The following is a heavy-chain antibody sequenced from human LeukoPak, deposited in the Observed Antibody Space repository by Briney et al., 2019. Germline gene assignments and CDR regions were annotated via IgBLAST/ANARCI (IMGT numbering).Heavy chain of an antibody. D-gene: IGHD5-12*01. Sequence: GGSPRLSCAASGFTFSIYWMNWVRQAPGKGLEWVANIDQDGSEKYYVDSVKGRFTISRDNAKNSLYLQMNSLRAEDSAVYYCARGYSGYVYWGQGTLVTVSS. CDR3: ARGYSGYVY. CDR2: IDQDGSEK. V-gene: IGHV3-7*04. CDR1: GFTFSIYW. J-gene: IGHJ4*02.